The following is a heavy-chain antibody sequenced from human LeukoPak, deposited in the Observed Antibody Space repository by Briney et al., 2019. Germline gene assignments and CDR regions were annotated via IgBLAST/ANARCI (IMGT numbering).Heavy chain of an antibody. V-gene: IGHV4-59*01. Sequence: SETLSLTCAVYGGSFSGYYWSWIRQPPGKGLEWIGYIYYSGSTNYNPSLKSRVTISVDTSKNQFSLKLSSVTAADTAVYYCARNRPTVGGYYYYGMDVWGQGTTVTVSS. CDR2: IYYSGST. D-gene: IGHD4-23*01. CDR1: GGSFSGYY. J-gene: IGHJ6*02. CDR3: ARNRPTVGGYYYYGMDV.